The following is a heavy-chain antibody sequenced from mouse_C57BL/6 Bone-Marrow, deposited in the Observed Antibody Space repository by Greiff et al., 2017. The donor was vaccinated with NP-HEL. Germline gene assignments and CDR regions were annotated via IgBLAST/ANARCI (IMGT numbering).Heavy chain of an antibody. CDR3: AGITHTFYYAMDY. V-gene: IGHV1-50*01. CDR2: IDPSDSST. CDR1: GYTFTSYW. Sequence: QVHVKQPGAELVKPGASVKLSCKASGYTFTSYWMQWVKQRPGQGLEWIGEIDPSDSSTNYHQKFKGKATLPVDTSSSTAYMQLSSLTSEDSAVYYCAGITHTFYYAMDYGGQGTSVTVSS. J-gene: IGHJ4*01. D-gene: IGHD1-1*01.